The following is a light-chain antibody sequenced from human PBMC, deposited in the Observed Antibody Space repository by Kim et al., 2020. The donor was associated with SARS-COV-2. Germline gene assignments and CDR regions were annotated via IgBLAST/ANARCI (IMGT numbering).Light chain of an antibody. Sequence: EIVLTQSPGTLFLSPGEKATLSCRASQSVSSTYLAWYQQKPGQAPRLLIYGASSWATGIPDRFSGSGSGTDFTLTISRVEPEDSAVYYCQQYGSSPQTFGQGTKVDIK. CDR3: QQYGSSPQT. J-gene: IGKJ1*01. CDR1: QSVSSTY. V-gene: IGKV3-20*01. CDR2: GAS.